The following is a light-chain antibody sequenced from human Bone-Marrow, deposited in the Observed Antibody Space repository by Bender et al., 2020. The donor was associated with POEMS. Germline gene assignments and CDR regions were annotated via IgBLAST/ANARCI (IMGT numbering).Light chain of an antibody. CDR1: SSDVGAYNY. Sequence: QSALTQPRSVSGSPGQSVTISCTGTSSDVGAYNYVSWYQQHPGKAPKLMIYDVTNRPSGVPDRFSGSKSGNTASLAITGLQSDDEAIYFCVAWDASLNGWVFGGGTKLTVL. CDR3: VAWDASLNGWV. CDR2: DVT. J-gene: IGLJ3*02. V-gene: IGLV2-11*01.